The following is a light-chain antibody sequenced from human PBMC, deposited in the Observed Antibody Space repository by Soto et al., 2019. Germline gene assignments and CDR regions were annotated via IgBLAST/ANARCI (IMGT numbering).Light chain of an antibody. CDR3: TSFTTSSTWL. V-gene: IGLV2-14*01. CDR1: SSDAGGYNY. CDR2: DVS. Sequence: QSALTQPASASGSPGQSITISCTATSSDAGGYNYVSWYQQHPGKAPKLMIYDVSNRPSGVSNRFSGSKSGYTASLTISGLQAEDEADYYCTSFTTSSTWLFGGGTKLTVL. J-gene: IGLJ3*02.